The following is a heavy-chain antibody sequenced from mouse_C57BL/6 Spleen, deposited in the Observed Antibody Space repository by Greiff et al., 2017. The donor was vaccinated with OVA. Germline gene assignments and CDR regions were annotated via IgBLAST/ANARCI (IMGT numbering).Heavy chain of an antibody. V-gene: IGHV1-82*01. J-gene: IGHJ1*03. CDR2: IYPGDGDT. CDR3: AGGNWDYWYFDV. CDR1: GYAFSSSW. Sequence: QVQLQQSGPELVKPGASVKISCKASGYAFSSSWMNWVKQRPGKGLERIGRIYPGDGDTNYNGKFKGKATLTADKSSSTAYMQLSSLTSEDSAVYFCAGGNWDYWYFDVWGTGTTVTVSS. D-gene: IGHD4-1*01.